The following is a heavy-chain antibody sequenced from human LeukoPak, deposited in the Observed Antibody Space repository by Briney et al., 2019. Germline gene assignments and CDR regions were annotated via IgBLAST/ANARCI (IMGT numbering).Heavy chain of an antibody. CDR2: ISSSSSYI. Sequence: GGSLRLSCAASGFTFSSNSMNWVRQAPGKGLEWVSSISSSSSYIYYADSVKGRFTISRDNAKNTLYLQMNSLRAEDTAVYYCAKDREGATLDYWGQGTLVTVSS. D-gene: IGHD1-26*01. CDR3: AKDREGATLDY. J-gene: IGHJ4*02. V-gene: IGHV3-21*01. CDR1: GFTFSSNS.